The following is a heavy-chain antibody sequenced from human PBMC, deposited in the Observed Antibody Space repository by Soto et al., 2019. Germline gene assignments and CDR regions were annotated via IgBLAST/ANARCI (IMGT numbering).Heavy chain of an antibody. Sequence: LRLSCAASEFTFSAYGMHWVHQAPGKGLEWVAVISYDGSNKYYADSVKGRFTISRDNSKNTLYLQMDSLRAEDTALYSCAKDRRAGYNWNGPLPYYYGMDVWGLGTTVTVSS. CDR1: EFTFSAYG. J-gene: IGHJ6*02. CDR3: AKDRRAGYNWNGPLPYYYGMDV. CDR2: ISYDGSNK. D-gene: IGHD1-1*01. V-gene: IGHV3-30*18.